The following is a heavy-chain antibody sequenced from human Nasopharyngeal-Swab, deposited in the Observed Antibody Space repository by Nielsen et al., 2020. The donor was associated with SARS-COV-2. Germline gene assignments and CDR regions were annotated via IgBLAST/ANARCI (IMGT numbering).Heavy chain of an antibody. D-gene: IGHD6-13*01. Sequence: ASVKVSCKVSGYTLTELSMHWVRQAPGKGLEWMGGFDPEDGETIYAQKFQGRVTMTEDTSTDTAYMELSRLRSDDTAVYYCARAPYSSSWYVVGVWFDPWGQGTLVTVSS. J-gene: IGHJ5*02. CDR3: ARAPYSSSWYVVGVWFDP. CDR1: GYTLTELS. CDR2: FDPEDGET. V-gene: IGHV1-24*01.